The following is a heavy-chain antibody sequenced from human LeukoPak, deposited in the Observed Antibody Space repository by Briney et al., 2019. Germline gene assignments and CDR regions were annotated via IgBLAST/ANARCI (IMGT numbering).Heavy chain of an antibody. Sequence: GGSLRLSCAASGFDFSIYRMNWVRQAPGKGLEWVSYIHLSGTPTHYAEVVKGRFSISRDNAKNSLYLQMDNLRAEDTAVYYCARSARGVIFDVWGKGTTVTVSS. D-gene: IGHD3-10*01. J-gene: IGHJ6*04. CDR2: IHLSGTPT. CDR3: ARSARGVIFDV. V-gene: IGHV3-48*04. CDR1: GFDFSIYR.